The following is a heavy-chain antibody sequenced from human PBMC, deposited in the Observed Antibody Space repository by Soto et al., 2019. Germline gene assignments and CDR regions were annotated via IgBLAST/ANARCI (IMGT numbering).Heavy chain of an antibody. CDR3: SLSSGLTLPIDY. CDR2: INPNSGGT. Sequence: ASVKVSCKASGYTFTGYYMHWVRQAPGQGLEWMGWINPNSGGTNYAQKFQGRVTMTRDTSISTAYMELSRLRSDDTAVYYCSLSSGLTLPIDYWGQGTLVTVSS. D-gene: IGHD3-22*01. V-gene: IGHV1-2*02. J-gene: IGHJ4*02. CDR1: GYTFTGYY.